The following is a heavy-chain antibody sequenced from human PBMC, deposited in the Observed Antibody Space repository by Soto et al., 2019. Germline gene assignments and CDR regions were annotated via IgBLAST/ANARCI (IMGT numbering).Heavy chain of an antibody. Sequence: QVQLQQWGAGLLKPSETLSLTCTVYGWSFSGYYWNWIRQPPGKGLEWIGEINHSGSTNYDPSLKSRVTIPVDTSKNHFSLKLSSVTAADTAVYYCARGEKYHDILTGSYYFDYWGQGTLVTVSS. D-gene: IGHD3-9*01. CDR2: INHSGST. V-gene: IGHV4-34*01. J-gene: IGHJ4*02. CDR1: GWSFSGYY. CDR3: ARGEKYHDILTGSYYFDY.